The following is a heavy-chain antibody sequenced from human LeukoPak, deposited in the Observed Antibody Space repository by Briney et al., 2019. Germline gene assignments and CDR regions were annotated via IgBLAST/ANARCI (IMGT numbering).Heavy chain of an antibody. CDR2: IYHSGST. CDR3: ARDPDDIWSGYSYFDY. Sequence: SETLSLTCTVSGYSISSGYYWGWIRQPPGKGLEWIGSIYHSGSTYYNPSLKSRVTISVDKSKNQFSLKLSSVTAADTAVYYCARDPDDIWSGYSYFDYWGQGTLVTVSS. D-gene: IGHD3-3*01. V-gene: IGHV4-38-2*02. J-gene: IGHJ4*02. CDR1: GYSISSGYY.